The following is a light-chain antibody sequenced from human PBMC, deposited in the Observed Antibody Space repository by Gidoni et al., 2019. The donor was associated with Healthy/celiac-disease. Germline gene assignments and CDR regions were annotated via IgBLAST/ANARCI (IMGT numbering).Light chain of an antibody. CDR3: QQSYSTRLT. V-gene: IGKV1-39*01. J-gene: IGKJ4*01. CDR2: AAS. CDR1: QSMSSY. Sequence: DIQMTQSPSSLSASVGDRVTITCRASQSMSSYLNWYQQKPGKAPKLLIYAASSLQSGVPSRFSGSRSGTDFTLTISSLQPEDFATYYCQQSYSTRLTFGGGTKVEIK.